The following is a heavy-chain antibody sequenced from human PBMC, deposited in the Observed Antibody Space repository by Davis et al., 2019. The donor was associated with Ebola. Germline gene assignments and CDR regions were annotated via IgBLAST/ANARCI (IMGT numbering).Heavy chain of an antibody. Sequence: ASVKVSCKASGYTFTGYYMHWVRQAPGQGLEWMGWINPNSGGTNYAQKFQGWVTMTRDTSISTAYMELSRLRSDDTAVYYCARGGCSGGSCYPRFDYYYYYMDVWGKGTTVTVSS. CDR1: GYTFTGYY. CDR3: ARGGCSGGSCYPRFDYYYYYMDV. CDR2: INPNSGGT. V-gene: IGHV1-2*04. J-gene: IGHJ6*03. D-gene: IGHD2-15*01.